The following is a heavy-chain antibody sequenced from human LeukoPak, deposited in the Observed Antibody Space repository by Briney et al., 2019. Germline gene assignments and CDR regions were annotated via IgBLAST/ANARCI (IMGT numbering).Heavy chain of an antibody. D-gene: IGHD3-3*01. J-gene: IGHJ4*02. V-gene: IGHV3-30*04. CDR1: GFTFSIFP. Sequence: GGSLRLSCEASGFTFSIFPMHWVRQAPGKGLEWVALISPGSEKYYSESVKGRFTISRDNSKNMLYLQMDSLRADDTAVYYCARDLELSAVYYFDFWGQGTLVSVSS. CDR3: ARDLELSAVYYFDF. CDR2: ISPGSEK.